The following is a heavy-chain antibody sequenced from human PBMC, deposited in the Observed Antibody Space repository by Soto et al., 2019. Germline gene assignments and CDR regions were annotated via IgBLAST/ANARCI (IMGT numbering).Heavy chain of an antibody. CDR2: INHSGST. CDR1: GGSFSGYY. Sequence: SETLSLTCAVYGGSFSGYYWSWIRQPPGKXLEWIGEINHSGSTNYNPSLKSRVTISVDTSKNQFSLKLSSVTAADTAVYYCATLAEDIVVVPAAITHDYWGQGTLVTVSS. D-gene: IGHD2-2*01. CDR3: ATLAEDIVVVPAAITHDY. V-gene: IGHV4-34*01. J-gene: IGHJ4*02.